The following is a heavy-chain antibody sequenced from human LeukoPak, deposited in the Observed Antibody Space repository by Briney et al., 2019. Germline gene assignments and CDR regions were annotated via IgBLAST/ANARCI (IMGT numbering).Heavy chain of an antibody. CDR2: IYYSGST. D-gene: IGHD4-11*01. Sequence: SETLSLTCTVSGGSISSSSYYWGWICQPPGKGLEWIGSIYYSGSTYYNPSLKSRVTISVDTSKNQFSLKLSSVTAADTAVYYCARSLTYSNYYYYYYYMDVWGKGTTVTVSS. J-gene: IGHJ6*03. CDR3: ARSLTYSNYYYYYYYMDV. CDR1: GGSISSSSYY. V-gene: IGHV4-39*01.